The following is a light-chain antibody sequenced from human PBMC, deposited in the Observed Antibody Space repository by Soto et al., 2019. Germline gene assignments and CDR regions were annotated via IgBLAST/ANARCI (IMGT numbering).Light chain of an antibody. Sequence: EIVMTQSPATLSVSPGERATLSCRASQSVSSNLAWYQQKPGQAPRLLIYGASTRATGIPARISGSGSGTEFTLTISSLQSEDFAVYYCLQYNNWPLYTFGQGTKVDIK. CDR2: GAS. J-gene: IGKJ2*01. CDR1: QSVSSN. CDR3: LQYNNWPLYT. V-gene: IGKV3-15*01.